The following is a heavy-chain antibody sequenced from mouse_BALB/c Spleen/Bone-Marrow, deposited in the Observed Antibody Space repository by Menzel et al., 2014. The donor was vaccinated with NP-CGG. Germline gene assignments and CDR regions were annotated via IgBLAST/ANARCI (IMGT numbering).Heavy chain of an antibody. V-gene: IGHV2-6-2*01. D-gene: IGHD1-1*02. CDR2: IWSDGST. J-gene: IGHJ4*01. CDR3: ARHGNYAMDY. CDR1: GFSLTSYG. Sequence: VKLMESGPDLVAPSQSLSITCTVSGFSLTSYGVHWVRQPPGKGLEWLVVIWSDGSTTYNSALKSRLSISKDNSKSQXXXXMNSLQTDDTAMYYCARHGNYAMDYWGQGTSVTVSS.